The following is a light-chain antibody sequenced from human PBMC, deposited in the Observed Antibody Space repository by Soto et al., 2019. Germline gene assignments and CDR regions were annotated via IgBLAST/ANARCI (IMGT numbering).Light chain of an antibody. J-gene: IGKJ5*01. CDR1: QSVSSSY. V-gene: IGKV3-20*01. CDR3: QQFNTYPIT. CDR2: GAS. Sequence: EIVLTQSPGTLSLSPGERATLSCRASQSVSSSYLAWFQQKPGQAPRLLIYGASSRATGFPDRFSGSGSGTDFTLTISRLEPEDFATYYCQQFNTYPITFGQGTRLEIK.